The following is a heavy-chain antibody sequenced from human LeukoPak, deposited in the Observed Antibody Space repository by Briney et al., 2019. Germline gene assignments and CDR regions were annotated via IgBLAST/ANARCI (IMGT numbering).Heavy chain of an antibody. CDR3: ARAEYYDFWSGYVPGWTPSPVDY. J-gene: IGHJ4*02. CDR1: GGSISSSSYY. V-gene: IGHV4-39*01. CDR2: IYYSGST. Sequence: PSETLSLTCTVSGGSISSSSYYWGWIRQPPGKGLEWIGSIYYSGSTYYNPSLKSRVTISVDTSKNQFSLKLSSVTAADTAVYYCARAEYYDFWSGYVPGWTPSPVDYWGQGTLVTVSS. D-gene: IGHD3-3*01.